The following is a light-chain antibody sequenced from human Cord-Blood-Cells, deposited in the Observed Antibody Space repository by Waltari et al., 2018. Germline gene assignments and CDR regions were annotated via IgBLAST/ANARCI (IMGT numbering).Light chain of an antibody. CDR3: SSYAGSNKRV. Sequence: QSALTQPPSASGSPGQPVTISCTGTSSDVGGYHYVSWYQQHPGKAPKLMIYEVSKRPSGVPDRFSGSKSGNTASLTVSGLQAEDEADYYCSSYAGSNKRVFGGGTKLTVL. CDR1: SSDVGGYHY. CDR2: EVS. J-gene: IGLJ3*02. V-gene: IGLV2-8*01.